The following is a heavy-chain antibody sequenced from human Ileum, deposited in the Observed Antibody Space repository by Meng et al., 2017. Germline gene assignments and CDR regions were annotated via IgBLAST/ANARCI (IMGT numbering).Heavy chain of an antibody. Sequence: GESLKISCVASGFTFSSYGMHWVRQAPGKGLEWVAALTPDETNTYYGESARGRFTISRDDAKNTLYLEMNTLRAEDTAMYYCARGITVGSTRYGSDVWGQGTKVTVSS. V-gene: IGHV3-33*01. CDR1: GFTFSSYG. CDR2: LTPDETNT. D-gene: IGHD2-2*01. J-gene: IGHJ6*02. CDR3: ARGITVGSTRYGSDV.